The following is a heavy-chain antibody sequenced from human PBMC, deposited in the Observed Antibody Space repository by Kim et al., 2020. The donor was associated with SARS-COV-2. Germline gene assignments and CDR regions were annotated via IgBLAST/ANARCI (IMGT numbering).Heavy chain of an antibody. V-gene: IGHV3-30*01. D-gene: IGHD3-16*01. CDR3: ARANTGDPGPFDY. J-gene: IGHJ4*02. Sequence: YSADAVRSRFTIYRDNSKNTLYLKMNSLGADDTDIYYCARANTGDPGPFDYWGQGTPVTVSS.